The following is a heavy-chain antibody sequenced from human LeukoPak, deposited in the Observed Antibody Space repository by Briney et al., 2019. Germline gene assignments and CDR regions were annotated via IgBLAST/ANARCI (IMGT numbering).Heavy chain of an antibody. D-gene: IGHD2-2*01. CDR2: IIPIFGTA. J-gene: IGHJ6*03. Sequence: ASVKVSCKASGGTFSSYAISWVRQAPGQGLEWMGGIIPIFGTANYAQKFQGRVTITTDESTSTAYMELSSLRSEDTAVYYCARGPNCSSPSCYPYYYYYYMDVWGKGTTVTVSS. CDR3: ARGPNCSSPSCYPYYYYYYMDV. CDR1: GGTFSSYA. V-gene: IGHV1-69*05.